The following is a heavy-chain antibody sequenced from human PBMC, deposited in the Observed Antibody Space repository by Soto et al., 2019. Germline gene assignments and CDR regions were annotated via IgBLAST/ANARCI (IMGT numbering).Heavy chain of an antibody. V-gene: IGHV2-5*01. CDR1: GLPLSTSKVG. J-gene: IGHJ4*02. CDR3: AHLNTRGYYFDY. CDR2: VYWNDDK. Sequence: SGPTLVNPTQTLRLTVTFSGLPLSTSKVGVGWIRQRPGKALEWLAHVYWNDDKYYSLSLKSRPTISKDTSKSQVVLTMTNMDPVDTATYYCAHLNTRGYYFDYWGQGALVTVSS.